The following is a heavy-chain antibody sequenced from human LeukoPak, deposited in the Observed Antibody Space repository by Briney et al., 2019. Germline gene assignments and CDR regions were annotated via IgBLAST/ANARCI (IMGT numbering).Heavy chain of an antibody. J-gene: IGHJ5*02. CDR2: IYYSGST. CDR3: ARCGNSWFDP. Sequence: SETLSLTCTVSGGSISSYYWSWIRQPPGKGLEWIGYIYYSGSTNYNPSLKSRVTISVDTPKNQFSLKLSSVTAADTAVYYCARCGNSWFDPWGQGTLVTVSS. V-gene: IGHV4-59*01. D-gene: IGHD2/OR15-2a*01. CDR1: GGSISSYY.